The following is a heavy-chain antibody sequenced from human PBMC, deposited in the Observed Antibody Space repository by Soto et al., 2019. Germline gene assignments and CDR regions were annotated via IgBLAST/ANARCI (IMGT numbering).Heavy chain of an antibody. CDR3: ARALGSGGTLYYYYMDV. CDR1: GCSISSYY. Sequence: ASETLSLACTVSGCSISSYYWSWIRQPPGKGLEWIGYIYYSGSTNYNPSLKSRVTISVDTSKNQFSLKLSSVTAVDTAVYYCARALGSGGTLYYYYMDVWGKGTTVTVSS. V-gene: IGHV4-59*01. J-gene: IGHJ6*03. D-gene: IGHD2-15*01. CDR2: IYYSGST.